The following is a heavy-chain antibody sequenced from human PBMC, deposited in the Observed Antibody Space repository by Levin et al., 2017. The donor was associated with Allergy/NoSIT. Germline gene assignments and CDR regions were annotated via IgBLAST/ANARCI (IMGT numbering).Heavy chain of an antibody. CDR2: ISYAGTNK. V-gene: IGHV3-30*18. CDR3: AKVFDRVRGYSYYYGMDV. Sequence: GGSLRLSCAASGFTFSSYGMHWVRQAPGKGLEWVSVISYAGTNKYYADSVKGRFTVSRDNSKNTLYLQMNSLRAEDTAVYYCAKVFDRVRGYSYYYGMDVWGQGTTVTVSS. CDR1: GFTFSSYG. D-gene: IGHD3-3*01. J-gene: IGHJ6*02.